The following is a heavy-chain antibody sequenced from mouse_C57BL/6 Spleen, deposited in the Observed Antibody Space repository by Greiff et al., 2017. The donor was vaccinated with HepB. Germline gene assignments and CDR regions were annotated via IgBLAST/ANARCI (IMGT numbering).Heavy chain of an antibody. CDR3: ARKDSNYVAY. CDR1: GYSITSGYY. J-gene: IGHJ3*01. V-gene: IGHV3-6*01. CDR2: ISYDGSN. D-gene: IGHD2-5*01. Sequence: VQLQQSGPGLVKPSQSLSLTCSVTGYSITSGYYWNWIRQFPGNKLEWMGYISYDGSNNYNPSLKNRISITRDTSKNQFFLKLNSVTTEDTATYYCARKDSNYVAYWGQGTLVTVSA.